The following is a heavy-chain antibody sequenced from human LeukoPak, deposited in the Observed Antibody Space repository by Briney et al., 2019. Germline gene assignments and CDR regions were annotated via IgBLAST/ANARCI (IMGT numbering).Heavy chain of an antibody. CDR2: INTDSSSI. CDR3: ARVATLIPGTVYFDY. V-gene: IGHV3-48*03. CDR1: GFTFSIYE. Sequence: PGGSLRLSCAASGFTFSIYEMNWVRQTPGKGLEWISHINTDSSSIHYADSMKGRFTISRDNAKNSLYLQMNSLRGEDTAIYYCARVATLIPGTVYFDYWGQGALVTVPS. J-gene: IGHJ4*02. D-gene: IGHD2-15*01.